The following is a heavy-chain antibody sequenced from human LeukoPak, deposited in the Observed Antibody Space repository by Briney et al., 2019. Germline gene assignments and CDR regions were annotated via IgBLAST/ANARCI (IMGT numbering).Heavy chain of an antibody. CDR1: GFTFSSYW. J-gene: IGHJ4*02. CDR3: ARAEYSSSWIFDY. D-gene: IGHD6-13*01. CDR2: IGSDGSST. V-gene: IGHV3-74*01. Sequence: GGSLRLSCAASGFTFSSYWMHWVRQVPGKGLVWLSRIGSDGSSTSYADSVKGRFTISRDNAKNTLYLQLNSLRAEDTGVYYCARAEYSSSWIFDYWGQGTLVTVSS.